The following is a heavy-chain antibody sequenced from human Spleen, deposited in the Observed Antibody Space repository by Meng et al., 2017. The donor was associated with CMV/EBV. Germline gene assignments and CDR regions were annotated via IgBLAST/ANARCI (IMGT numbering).Heavy chain of an antibody. CDR3: ARVRGIRYSGSYYLDY. D-gene: IGHD1-26*01. V-gene: IGHV1-2*02. CDR2: INPNSGGT. Sequence: ASVKVSCKASGYTFTAHYFHWVRQAPGQGLEWMGWINPNSGGTNYAQKFQGRVTMTRDTSISTAYMELSRLRSDDTAVYYCARVRGIRYSGSYYLDYWGQGTLVTVSS. J-gene: IGHJ4*02. CDR1: GYTFTAHY.